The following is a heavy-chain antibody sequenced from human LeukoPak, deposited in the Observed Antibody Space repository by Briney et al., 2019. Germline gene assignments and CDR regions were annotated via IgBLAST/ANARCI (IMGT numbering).Heavy chain of an antibody. Sequence: GGTLRLSCVASGFTFSTYGMSWVRQAPGKGLEWVSAISGSGGSTYYADSVKGRFTISRDNAKKSLYLQMDSLRAEDTAVYYCARDGGDYGSGSYYAYWGQGTLVTVSS. CDR2: ISGSGGST. CDR3: ARDGGDYGSGSYYAY. D-gene: IGHD3-10*01. CDR1: GFTFSTYG. J-gene: IGHJ4*02. V-gene: IGHV3-23*01.